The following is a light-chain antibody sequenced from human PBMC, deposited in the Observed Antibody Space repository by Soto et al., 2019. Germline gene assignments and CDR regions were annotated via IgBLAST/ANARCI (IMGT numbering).Light chain of an antibody. V-gene: IGLV2-14*01. Sequence: SALTQPASVSGSPGQSITISCTGTRSDIGDYNYVSWYRQHPGKAPKLMIYDVSNRPSGVSNRFSGSKSGNTASLTISGLQAEDEAEYYCSSYTSNSTPVLFGGGTQLTVL. CDR1: RSDIGDYNY. CDR3: SSYTSNSTPVL. CDR2: DVS. J-gene: IGLJ2*01.